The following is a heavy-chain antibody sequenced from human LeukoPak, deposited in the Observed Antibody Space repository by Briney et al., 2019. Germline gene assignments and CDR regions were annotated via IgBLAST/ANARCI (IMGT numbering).Heavy chain of an antibody. D-gene: IGHD6-19*01. CDR2: TYYRSKWYN. CDR1: GDSVSSNSAA. CDR3: ARQPQWLDKDSNWFDP. J-gene: IGHJ5*02. Sequence: SQTLSLTCAISGDSVSSNSAAWNWIRQSPSRGLEWLGRTYYRSKWYNDYAVSVKSRITINPDTSKNQFSLQLNSVTPEDTAVYYCARQPQWLDKDSNWFDPWGQGTLVTVSS. V-gene: IGHV6-1*01.